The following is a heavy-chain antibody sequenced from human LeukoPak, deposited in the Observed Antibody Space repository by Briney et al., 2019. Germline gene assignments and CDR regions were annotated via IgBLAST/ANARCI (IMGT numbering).Heavy chain of an antibody. CDR2: IWYDGSNK. J-gene: IGHJ6*02. D-gene: IGHD3-3*01. CDR1: GFTFSSYG. Sequence: QTGGSLRLSCAASGFTFSSYGMHWVRQAPGKGLEWVAVIWYDGSNKYYADSVKGRFTISRDNSKNTLYLQMNSLRAEDTAVYYCARARITIFGVVIGQGMDVWGQGTTVTVSS. CDR3: ARARITIFGVVIGQGMDV. V-gene: IGHV3-33*01.